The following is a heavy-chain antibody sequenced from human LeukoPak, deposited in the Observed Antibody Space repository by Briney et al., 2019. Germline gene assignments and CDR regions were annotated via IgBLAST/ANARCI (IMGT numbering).Heavy chain of an antibody. Sequence: GGSLRLSCAASGFTFSSYAMTWVRQAPGKGLEWVSSITGSGGETKYADSVKGRFTVSRDNAKNSLYLQMNSLRAEDTAVYYCARGPYSSGSSADYWGQGTLVTVSS. CDR3: ARGPYSSGSSADY. J-gene: IGHJ4*02. D-gene: IGHD6-19*01. V-gene: IGHV3-23*01. CDR2: ITGSGGET. CDR1: GFTFSSYA.